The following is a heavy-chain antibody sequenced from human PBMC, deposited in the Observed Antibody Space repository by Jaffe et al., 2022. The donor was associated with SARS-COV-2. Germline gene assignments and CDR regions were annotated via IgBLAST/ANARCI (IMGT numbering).Heavy chain of an antibody. Sequence: EVQLVESGGGLVKPGGSLRLSCAASGFTFSSYSMNWVRQAPGKGLEWVSSISSSSSYIYYADSVKGRFTISRDNAKNSLYLQMNSLRAEDTAVYYCARDNGGATTDYYYYYGMDVWGQGTTVTVSS. J-gene: IGHJ6*02. V-gene: IGHV3-21*01. CDR1: GFTFSSYS. CDR3: ARDNGGATTDYYYYYGMDV. D-gene: IGHD2-8*01. CDR2: ISSSSSYI.